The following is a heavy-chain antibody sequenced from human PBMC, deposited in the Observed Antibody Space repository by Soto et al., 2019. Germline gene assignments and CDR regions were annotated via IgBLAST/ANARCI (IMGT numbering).Heavy chain of an antibody. J-gene: IGHJ4*02. D-gene: IGHD3-22*01. CDR1: GFSLSNARMG. CDR2: IFSNDEK. V-gene: IGHV2-26*01. Sequence: SGPTLVNPTDTLTLTCTVSGFSLSNARMGVSWSRQPPGKAMEWLAHIFSNDEKSYSTDLKSRLTISKDTSKSQVVLTMTNMDPVDTATYYCARYYYYDSSGYYNDYWGQGTLVTVSS. CDR3: ARYYYYDSSGYYNDY.